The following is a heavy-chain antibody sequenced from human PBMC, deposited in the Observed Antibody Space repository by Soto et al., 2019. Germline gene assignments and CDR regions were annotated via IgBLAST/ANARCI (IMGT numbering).Heavy chain of an antibody. CDR2: ISGSGDSI. CDR3: STWRQMGY. V-gene: IGHV3-23*01. J-gene: IGHJ4*02. CDR1: GFTFSNYA. Sequence: EVQVLESGGDLVQPGGSLRLSCAASGFTFSNYAMTWVRQAPGKGLEWVSTISGSGDSIYYADSVKGRFTISRDNSKNTLYPEITSVRADDWAVYYCSTWRQMGYGGQGSLVIVSS.